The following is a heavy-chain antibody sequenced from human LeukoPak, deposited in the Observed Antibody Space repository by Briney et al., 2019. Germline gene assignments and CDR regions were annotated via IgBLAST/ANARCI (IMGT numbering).Heavy chain of an antibody. CDR1: GYSFTSYW. CDR2: IYPGDTDT. Sequence: RGESLKISCKGSGYSFTSYWIGWVRQMPGKGLEWMGIIYPGDTDTRYSPSFQGQVTISADKSISTAYLQWSSLKASDTAMYYCARRIAAAGNVWFDPWGQGTLVTVSS. D-gene: IGHD6-13*01. CDR3: ARRIAAAGNVWFDP. V-gene: IGHV5-51*01. J-gene: IGHJ5*02.